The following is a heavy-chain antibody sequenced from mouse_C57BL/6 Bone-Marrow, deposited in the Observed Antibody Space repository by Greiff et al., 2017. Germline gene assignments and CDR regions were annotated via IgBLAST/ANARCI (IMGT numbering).Heavy chain of an antibody. CDR3: ARERDY. CDR1: GFTFSDYY. V-gene: IGHV5-12*01. D-gene: IGHD3-1*01. CDR2: ISNGGGST. J-gene: IGHJ2*01. Sequence: EVKLVESGGGLVQPGGSLKLSCAASGFTFSDYYMYWVRQTPEKRLEWVAYISNGGGSTYYPDTVKGRFTISRDNAKNTLYLQMSRLKSEDTAMYYCARERDYWGQGTTLTVSS.